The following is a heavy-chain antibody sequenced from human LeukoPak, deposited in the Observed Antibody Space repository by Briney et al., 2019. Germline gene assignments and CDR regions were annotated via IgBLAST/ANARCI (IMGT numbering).Heavy chain of an antibody. J-gene: IGHJ4*02. D-gene: IGHD2-21*02. CDR1: GFIFSSYA. CDR3: AKRVVVTATTYYFDY. V-gene: IGHV3-23*01. Sequence: GGSLRLSCAASGFIFSSYAMSWARQAPGKGLEWVSGISGSGSSTSYADSVKGRFTISRDNSKNTLYLQMNSLRAEDTAVYYCAKRVVVTATTYYFDYWGQGTLVTVSS. CDR2: ISGSGSST.